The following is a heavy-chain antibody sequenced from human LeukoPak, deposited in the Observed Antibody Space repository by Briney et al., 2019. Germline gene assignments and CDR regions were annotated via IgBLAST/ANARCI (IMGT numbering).Heavy chain of an antibody. CDR3: ESGYTSGA. CDR1: GFTFSTYW. Sequence: GGSLRLSCAASGFTFSTYWMCWVRQAPGKGLEWVANINQDGSEKNYVDSVKGRFTISRDNAKNSLYLQMNSLRAEDTAVYYCESGYTSGAWGQGTLVTVSS. D-gene: IGHD6-19*01. CDR2: INQDGSEK. J-gene: IGHJ3*01. V-gene: IGHV3-7*05.